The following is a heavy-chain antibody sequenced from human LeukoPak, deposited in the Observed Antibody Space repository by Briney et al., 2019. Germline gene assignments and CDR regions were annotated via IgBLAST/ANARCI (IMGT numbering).Heavy chain of an antibody. CDR3: ARGGVDY. CDR2: IRYDGSNK. J-gene: IGHJ4*02. D-gene: IGHD3-16*01. Sequence: GGSLRLSCAASGFTFSSYGMHWVRQAPGKGLEWVAFIRYDGSNKYYADSVKGRFTLSRDNAKNSLYLQMNSLRAEDTAVYYCARGGVDYWGQGTLVTVSS. CDR1: GFTFSSYG. V-gene: IGHV3-30*02.